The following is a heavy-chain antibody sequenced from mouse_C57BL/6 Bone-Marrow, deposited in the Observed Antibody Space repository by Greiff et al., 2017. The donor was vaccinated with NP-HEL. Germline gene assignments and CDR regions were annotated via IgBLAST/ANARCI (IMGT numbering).Heavy chain of an antibody. CDR2: IHPNSGST. CDR1: GYTFTSYW. J-gene: IGHJ2*01. D-gene: IGHD3-2*02. Sequence: VQLQQPGAELVKPGASVKLSCKASGYTFTSYWMHWVKQRPGQGLEWIGMIHPNSGSTNYNEKFKSKATLTVDKSSSTAYMQLSSLTSEDSAVYYCARSDRSGYYFDYWGQGTTLTVSS. V-gene: IGHV1-64*01. CDR3: ARSDRSGYYFDY.